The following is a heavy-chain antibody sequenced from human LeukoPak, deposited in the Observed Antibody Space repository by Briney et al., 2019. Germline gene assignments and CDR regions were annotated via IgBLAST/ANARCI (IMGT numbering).Heavy chain of an antibody. V-gene: IGHV4-59*01. CDR2: ISHSGYT. CDR3: ARGRNDNGGMFFDS. Sequence: SETLSLTCTVSGGSISSYYWSWIRQAPGKGLEWIGFISHSGYTSYSPSLKSRVAISVDTSKSQFSLSLSSMTAGDTAIYYCARGRNDNGGMFFDSWAQGTLVTVSS. CDR1: GGSISSYY. J-gene: IGHJ4*02. D-gene: IGHD4-23*01.